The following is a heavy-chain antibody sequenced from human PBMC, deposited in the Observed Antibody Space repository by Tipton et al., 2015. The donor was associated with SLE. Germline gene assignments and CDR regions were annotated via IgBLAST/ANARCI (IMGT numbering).Heavy chain of an antibody. V-gene: IGHV4-31*03. CDR1: GGSISSSSYY. J-gene: IGHJ1*01. D-gene: IGHD6-13*01. Sequence: TLSLTCTVSGGSISSSSYYWGWIRQPPGKGLEWIGYIYYSGSTYYNPSLKSRVTISVDTSKNQFSLKLSSVTAADTAVYYCARGGSSSWYDAEYFQHWGQGTLVTVSS. CDR3: ARGGSSSWYDAEYFQH. CDR2: IYYSGST.